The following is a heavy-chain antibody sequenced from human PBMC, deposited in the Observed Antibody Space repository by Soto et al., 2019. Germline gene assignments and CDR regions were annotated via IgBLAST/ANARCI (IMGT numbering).Heavy chain of an antibody. CDR2: INDRGSI. V-gene: IGHV4-34*01. D-gene: IGHD3-9*01. Sequence: QVQLQQWGAGPLRPLETLSLTCGVSGGSFSGYYWAWIRQSPGKGLEWIGEINDRGSINYNPSLKSRVSISVDTAKNHYSLNLRSVTAADTAVYYCARESHDILTGPPWVWDVHLWGRGTLVTVSS. CDR1: GGSFSGYY. J-gene: IGHJ2*01. CDR3: ARESHDILTGPPWVWDVHL.